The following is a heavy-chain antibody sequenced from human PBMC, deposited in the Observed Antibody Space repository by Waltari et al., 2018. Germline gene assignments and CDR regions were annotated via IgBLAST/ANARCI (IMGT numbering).Heavy chain of an antibody. V-gene: IGHV4-4*02. D-gene: IGHD2-15*01. CDR2: IHGSGRT. J-gene: IGHJ4*02. CDR1: GDSVSRPYW. CDR3: ARDRGRGLYLDS. Sequence: QLQLRESGPGLVKPSGTLSLTCAVSGDSVSRPYWWSWVRQPPGKGLEWIGQIHGSGRTNYNPSFASRVIVSLDTSSNLFSLRVTSATAADTAVYFCARDRGRGLYLDSWGRGTLVTVSP.